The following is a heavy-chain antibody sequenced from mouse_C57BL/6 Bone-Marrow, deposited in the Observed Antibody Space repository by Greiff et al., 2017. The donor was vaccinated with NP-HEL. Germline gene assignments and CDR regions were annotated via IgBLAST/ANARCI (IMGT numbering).Heavy chain of an antibody. CDR2: IYPRSGNT. CDR3: ARMKGEGYGPFAY. J-gene: IGHJ3*01. V-gene: IGHV1-81*01. Sequence: QVQLKQSGAELARPGASVKLSCKASGYTFTSYGISWVKQRTGQGLEWIGEIYPRSGNTYYNEKFKGKATLTADKSSSTAYMELRSLTSEDSAVYFCARMKGEGYGPFAYWGQGTLVTVSA. D-gene: IGHD2-3*01. CDR1: GYTFTSYG.